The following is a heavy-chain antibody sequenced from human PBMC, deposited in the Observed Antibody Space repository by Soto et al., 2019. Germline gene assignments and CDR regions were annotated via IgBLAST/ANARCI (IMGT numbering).Heavy chain of an antibody. V-gene: IGHV3-30-3*01. CDR1: GFTFSSYV. D-gene: IGHD2-15*01. Sequence: QVQLVESGGGVVQPGRSLRLSCAASGFTFSSYVMHWGRQAPGKGLEWVAVISYDGNNKYYADSVKGRFTISRDNSKNTLYLQMNSLRAEDTAVYYCARAGCDGGRCYTLVGLRYGMDVWGQGTTVTVSS. CDR2: ISYDGNNK. CDR3: ARAGCDGGRCYTLVGLRYGMDV. J-gene: IGHJ6*02.